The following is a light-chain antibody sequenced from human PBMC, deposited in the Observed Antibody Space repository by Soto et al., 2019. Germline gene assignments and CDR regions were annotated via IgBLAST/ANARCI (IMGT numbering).Light chain of an antibody. Sequence: QSVLTQPPSASGSPGQSVTISCTGTSSDVGGYNYVSWYQQHPGKAPKLVIYEVSKRPSGVPDRFSGSKSGNTASLTVSGLQAEDEADYYCATWDDSFRGLFGGGTKLTVL. CDR3: ATWDDSFRGL. CDR2: EVS. CDR1: SSDVGGYNY. J-gene: IGLJ3*02. V-gene: IGLV2-8*01.